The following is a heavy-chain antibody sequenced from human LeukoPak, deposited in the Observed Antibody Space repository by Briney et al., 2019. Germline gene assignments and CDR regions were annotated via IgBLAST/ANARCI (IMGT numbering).Heavy chain of an antibody. CDR2: INHSGST. CDR3: ARGVTSALSYYDGLDV. D-gene: IGHD2/OR15-2a*01. V-gene: IGHV4-34*01. J-gene: IGHJ6*02. CDR1: IGSFSGYY. Sequence: SETLSLTCAVYIGSFSGYYWSWIRQTPGKGLEWIGEINHSGSTYYNPSLESRVTISVDPSKNQFSLNLHSVTAADTAMYYCARGVTSALSYYDGLDVWGQGTTVTVSS.